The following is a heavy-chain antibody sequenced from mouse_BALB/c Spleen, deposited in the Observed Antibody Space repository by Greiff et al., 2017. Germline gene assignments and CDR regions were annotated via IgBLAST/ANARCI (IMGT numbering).Heavy chain of an antibody. V-gene: IGHV1-14*01. D-gene: IGHD2-1*01. J-gene: IGHJ4*01. CDR1: GYTFTSYV. CDR3: ARGGDYYGNYEL. Sequence: EVKLMESGPELVKPGASVKMSCKASGYTFTSYVMHWVKQKPGQGLEWIGYINPYNDGTKYNEKFKGKATLTSDKSSSTAYMELSSLTSEDSAVYYCARGGDYYGNYELWGQGTSVTVSS. CDR2: INPYNDGT.